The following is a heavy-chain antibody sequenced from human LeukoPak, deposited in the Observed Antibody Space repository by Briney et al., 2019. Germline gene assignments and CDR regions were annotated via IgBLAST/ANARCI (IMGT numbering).Heavy chain of an antibody. D-gene: IGHD3-22*01. CDR1: GGSISSSNYY. Sequence: PSETLSLTCTVSGGSISSSNYYWDWIRQPPGRRLEWIGRIYYSGSTYYNPSLKSRVTISVDTSKNHFSLKLSTVTAADTAVYYCASPNYYDTSRNEYVHHWGQGTLVTVSS. CDR3: ASPNYYDTSRNEYVHH. CDR2: IYYSGST. J-gene: IGHJ1*01. V-gene: IGHV4-39*02.